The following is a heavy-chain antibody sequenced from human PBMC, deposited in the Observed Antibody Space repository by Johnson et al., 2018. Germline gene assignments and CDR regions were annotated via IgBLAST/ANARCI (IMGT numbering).Heavy chain of an antibody. CDR3: ATDKAMVYYGMDV. D-gene: IGHD5-18*01. CDR1: GDSMSGYY. V-gene: IGHV4-59*01. J-gene: IGHJ6*02. CDR2: IHYSGST. Sequence: QVQLQESGPGLVKPSETLSLTCAVSGDSMSGYYWSWIRQPPGKGLEWIGYIHYSGSTNYNPSLKSRVTISVDTSKNQFSLKLSSVTAVDTAVYYCATDKAMVYYGMDVWGQGTTVTVSS.